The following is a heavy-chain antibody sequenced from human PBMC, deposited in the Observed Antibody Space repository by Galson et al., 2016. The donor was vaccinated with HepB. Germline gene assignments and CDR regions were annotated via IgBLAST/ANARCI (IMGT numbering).Heavy chain of an antibody. Sequence: SLRLSCAASGFTFNKYPMFWARQAPGKGLEWVAVISYDGNNKYYADSVKGRFTISRDSSQNTLYLQMNSLRTEDTAVYFCARKSMAGPRSYFDYWGQGTLVTASS. V-gene: IGHV3-30*03. CDR3: ARKSMAGPRSYFDY. CDR2: ISYDGNNK. CDR1: GFTFNKYP. J-gene: IGHJ4*02. D-gene: IGHD6-19*01.